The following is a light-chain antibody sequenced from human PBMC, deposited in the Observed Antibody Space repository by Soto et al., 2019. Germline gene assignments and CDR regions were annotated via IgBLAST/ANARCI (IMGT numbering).Light chain of an antibody. Sequence: EIVLTQSPGTLSLSPGERATLSCRASQSVSSSYLAWYQQKPGQAPRLLIYGASSRATGIPDRFSGSGSGTDITLTIRRLEPEDFAVYYCQQYGSSSITFGQGTRLEIK. J-gene: IGKJ5*01. CDR1: QSVSSSY. CDR3: QQYGSSSIT. CDR2: GAS. V-gene: IGKV3-20*01.